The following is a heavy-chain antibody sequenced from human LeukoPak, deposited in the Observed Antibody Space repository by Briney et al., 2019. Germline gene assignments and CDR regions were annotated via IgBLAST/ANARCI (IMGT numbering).Heavy chain of an antibody. CDR2: FGPEDGET. D-gene: IGHD3-10*01. Sequence: ASVKVSCKVSGYTLTELSMHWVRQAPGKGLEWMGGFGPEDGETIYAQKFQGRVTMTEDTSTDTAYMELSSLRSEDSAVYYCATDLSFVRGPPQVHLDYWGQGTLVTVSS. CDR1: GYTLTELS. J-gene: IGHJ4*02. V-gene: IGHV1-24*01. CDR3: ATDLSFVRGPPQVHLDY.